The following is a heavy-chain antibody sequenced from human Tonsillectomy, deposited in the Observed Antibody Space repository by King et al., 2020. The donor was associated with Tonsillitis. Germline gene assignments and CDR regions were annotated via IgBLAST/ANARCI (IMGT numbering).Heavy chain of an antibody. J-gene: IGHJ4*02. V-gene: IGHV4-59*01. D-gene: IGHD4-11*01. Sequence: QLQESGPGLVKPSETLSLTCTVSGGSISSYHWSWVRLTPAKGLEWVGNIFSSVNTNYNPSLQSRVTISVDTSTNQFSLKLSSVTAADTAIYYCARLRDDYTNARYFDYWGQGTLVTVSS. CDR1: GGSISSYH. CDR3: ARLRDDYTNARYFDY. CDR2: IFSSVNT.